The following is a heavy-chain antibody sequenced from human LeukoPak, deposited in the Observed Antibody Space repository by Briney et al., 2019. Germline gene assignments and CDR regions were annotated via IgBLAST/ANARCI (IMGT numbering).Heavy chain of an antibody. CDR1: GFTFDDYI. D-gene: IGHD3-22*01. J-gene: IGHJ3*02. CDR2: ISWDGDTT. V-gene: IGHV3-43*01. CDR3: AKARGLIGGAFDI. Sequence: GGSLRLSCAASGFTFDDYIMHWVRQAPGKGLEWVSLISWDGDTTYYADSVKGRFTSSRDNSKNSLFLQMNSLRTEDTALYYCAKARGLIGGAFDIWGQGTMVTVSS.